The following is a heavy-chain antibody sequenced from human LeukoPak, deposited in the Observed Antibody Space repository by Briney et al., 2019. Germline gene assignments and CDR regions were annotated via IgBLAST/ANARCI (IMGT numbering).Heavy chain of an antibody. D-gene: IGHD5-24*01. CDR3: AKEGGDGSPFDY. CDR2: IYSDADT. V-gene: IGHV3-66*02. CDR1: GFTVNSNY. J-gene: IGHJ4*02. Sequence: GGSLRLSCAASGFTVNSNYMSWVRQAPGKGLEWVSLIYSDADTHYPDSVMGRFTISRDNSKDTLYLQMSSLRLEDTGVYYCAKEGGDGSPFDYWGQGILVTVSS.